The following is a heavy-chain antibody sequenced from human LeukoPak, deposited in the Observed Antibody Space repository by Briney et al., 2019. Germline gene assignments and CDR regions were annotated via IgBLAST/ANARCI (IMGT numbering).Heavy chain of an antibody. CDR1: GFTFSSYG. Sequence: NPGRSLRLSCAASGFTFSSYGMHWVRQAPGKGLEWVAVIWYDGSNKYYADSVKGRFTISRDNAKNSVYLQMNSLRADDTAVYYCARGTYWSPLDFDYWGQGTLATVSS. CDR2: IWYDGSNK. CDR3: ARGTYWSPLDFDY. D-gene: IGHD1-1*01. V-gene: IGHV3-33*01. J-gene: IGHJ4*02.